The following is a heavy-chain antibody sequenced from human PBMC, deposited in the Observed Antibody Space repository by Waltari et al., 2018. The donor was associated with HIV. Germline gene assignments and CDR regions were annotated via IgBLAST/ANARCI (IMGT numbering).Heavy chain of an antibody. CDR1: GYTFTTYG. V-gene: IGHV1-18*01. Sequence: QVHLVQSGGEVKEPGASVKVSCKPSGYTFTTYGIGWVRQAPGQGLEWMGWISTYYGTTDYAQKFQGRLTMTTDTSTGTAYMNLKSLTSDDTAVYYCARGTYFDFWGQGTLVTVSS. J-gene: IGHJ4*02. CDR3: ARGTYFDF. CDR2: ISTYYGTT.